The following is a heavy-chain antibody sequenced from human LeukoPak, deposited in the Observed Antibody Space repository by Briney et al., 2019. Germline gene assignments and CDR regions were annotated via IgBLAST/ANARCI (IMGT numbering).Heavy chain of an antibody. D-gene: IGHD6-6*01. V-gene: IGHV4-59*08. J-gene: IGHJ6*02. CDR2: IYYSGST. CDR1: GGSISSYY. CDR3: ARQGYSSSSGGQVFYGMDV. Sequence: SETLSLTCTVSGGSISSYYWSWIRQPPGKGLEWIGYIYYSGSTNCNPSVKSRVAMSVDTSKKQFSLKLSSVTAADTAVYYCARQGYSSSSGGQVFYGMDVWGQGTTVTVSS.